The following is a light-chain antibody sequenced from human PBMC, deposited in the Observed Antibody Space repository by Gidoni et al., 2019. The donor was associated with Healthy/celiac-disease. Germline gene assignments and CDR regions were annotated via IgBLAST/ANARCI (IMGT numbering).Light chain of an antibody. CDR1: QSISSW. CDR3: QQYNSYSFT. V-gene: IGKV1-5*01. J-gene: IGKJ3*01. CDR2: DAS. Sequence: DIQMTQSPSTLSASVGDRVTITCRASQSISSWLAWYQQQPGKAPKLLIYDASSLASGVPSRFSGRGSGKEIPLTISRLQHDDFATYYCQQYNSYSFTFGPXTKVDIK.